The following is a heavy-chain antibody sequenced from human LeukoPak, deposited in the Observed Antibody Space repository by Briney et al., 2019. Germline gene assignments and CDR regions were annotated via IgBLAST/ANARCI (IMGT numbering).Heavy chain of an antibody. Sequence: SETLSLTCTVSGDSISSSDRYWGWIRQPPGKGLEWIGEINHSGSTNYNPSLKSRVTISVDTSKNQFSLKLSSVTAADTAVYYCAESTDYYYYGMDVWGQGTTVTLSS. CDR1: GDSISSSDRY. CDR2: INHSGST. CDR3: AESTDYYYYGMDV. D-gene: IGHD2-2*01. V-gene: IGHV4-39*07. J-gene: IGHJ6*02.